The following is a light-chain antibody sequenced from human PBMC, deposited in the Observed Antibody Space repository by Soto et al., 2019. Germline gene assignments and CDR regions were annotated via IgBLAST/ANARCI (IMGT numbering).Light chain of an antibody. Sequence: QSALTQPASVSGSPGQSITISCAGTSSDVGRYNLVSWYQHHPGTAPKLMIYEVSKRPSGVSDRFSGSKSGNTASLTISGRQAEDEADYYCCSYAGTSTYVLFGGGTKLTVL. CDR3: CSYAGTSTYVL. CDR2: EVS. J-gene: IGLJ3*02. CDR1: SSDVGRYNL. V-gene: IGLV2-23*02.